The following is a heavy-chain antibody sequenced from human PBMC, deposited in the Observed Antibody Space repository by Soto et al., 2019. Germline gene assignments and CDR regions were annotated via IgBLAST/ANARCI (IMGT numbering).Heavy chain of an antibody. J-gene: IGHJ5*02. CDR1: GGSIDNYY. D-gene: IGHD6-13*01. V-gene: IGHV4-59*01. Sequence: PSETLSLTCSVSGGSIDNYYWSWIRQAPGKGLEWIGYVYHNGKTSYNPSLMSRVSVSVDRSKNQFSLNVSSVIAVDTAMYYCAREDRISAHGGIWSHTWGQGTLVTVSS. CDR2: VYHNGKT. CDR3: AREDRISAHGGIWSHT.